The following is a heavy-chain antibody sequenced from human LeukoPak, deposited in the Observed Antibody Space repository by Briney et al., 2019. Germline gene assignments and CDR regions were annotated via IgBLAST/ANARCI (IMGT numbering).Heavy chain of an antibody. J-gene: IGHJ4*02. D-gene: IGHD1-26*01. V-gene: IGHV4-4*07. CDR2: IYSSGST. CDR3: ARARGGSGSYGHFDY. Sequence: PSETLSLTRTVSGASISSYYWTWIRQPAGEGLEWIGRIYSSGSTNYNPSPKSRVTMSLDTSKNQFSLRLSSVTAADTAVYYCARARGGSGSYGHFDYWGQGTLVTVSS. CDR1: GASISSYY.